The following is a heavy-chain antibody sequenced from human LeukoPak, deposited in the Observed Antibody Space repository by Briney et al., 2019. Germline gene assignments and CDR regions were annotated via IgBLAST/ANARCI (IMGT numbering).Heavy chain of an antibody. J-gene: IGHJ4*02. D-gene: IGHD6-19*01. CDR1: GYTFTGYY. Sequence: ASVKVSCKASGYTFTGYYMHRVRQAPGQGLEWMGWINPNSGGTNYAQKFQGRVTMTRDTSISTAYMELSRLRSDDTAVYYCAREPPQWLVLGYDYWGQGTLVTVSS. V-gene: IGHV1-2*02. CDR2: INPNSGGT. CDR3: AREPPQWLVLGYDY.